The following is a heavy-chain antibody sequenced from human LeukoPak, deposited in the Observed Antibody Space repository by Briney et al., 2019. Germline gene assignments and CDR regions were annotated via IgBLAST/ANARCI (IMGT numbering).Heavy chain of an antibody. CDR3: ATWGRNGYFGMDV. CDR1: GDSFRSSW. Sequence: GEPLKISGQWSGDSFRSSWIGWVRQMTGKGPDWVGVIYPGDSETRYSPSFQGQVTISVDKSLSAAYLQWSSLKASDSAMYYCATWGRNGYFGMDVWGQGTPVIVSS. CDR2: IYPGDSET. J-gene: IGHJ6*02. V-gene: IGHV5-51*01. D-gene: IGHD1-1*01.